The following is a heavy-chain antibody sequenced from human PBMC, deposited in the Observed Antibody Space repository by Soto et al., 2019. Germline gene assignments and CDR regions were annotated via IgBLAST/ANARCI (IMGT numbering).Heavy chain of an antibody. Sequence: ASVKVSCKASGGTFSSYAISWVRQAPGQGLEWMGGIIPIFGTANYAQKFQGRVTITADESTSTAYMELSSLRSEDTAVYYCAGEVGYSSGWYHRYFDYWGQGTLVTVSS. CDR3: AGEVGYSSGWYHRYFDY. V-gene: IGHV1-69*13. CDR2: IIPIFGTA. J-gene: IGHJ4*02. D-gene: IGHD6-19*01. CDR1: GGTFSSYA.